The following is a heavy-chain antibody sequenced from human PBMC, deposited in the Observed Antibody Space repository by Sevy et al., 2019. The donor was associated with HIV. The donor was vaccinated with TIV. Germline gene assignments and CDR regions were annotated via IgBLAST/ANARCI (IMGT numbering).Heavy chain of an antibody. CDR1: GFTFSSYA. CDR3: ARGARNEEAYCGGDCYPGDDY. D-gene: IGHD2-21*02. V-gene: IGHV3-64*01. J-gene: IGHJ4*02. Sequence: GGSLRLSCAASGFTFSSYAMHWVRQAPGKGLEYVSAISSNGGSTYYANSVKGRFTISRDNSKNTLYLQMGSLRAEDMAVYYCARGARNEEAYCGGDCYPGDDYWGQGTLVTVSS. CDR2: ISSNGGST.